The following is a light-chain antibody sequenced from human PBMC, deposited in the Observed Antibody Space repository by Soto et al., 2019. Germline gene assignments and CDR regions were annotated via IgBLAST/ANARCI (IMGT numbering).Light chain of an antibody. V-gene: IGKV3-20*01. Sequence: EIVLTQSPGTLSLSPGERATLSCRASQSVSSNSLAWYQQKPGQAPRLLIYGASSRATGIPDSFNGSGSGTDFTLTISILEPEDFAVYYCQQYGSSLFTFGPGTKVDIK. J-gene: IGKJ3*01. CDR2: GAS. CDR3: QQYGSSLFT. CDR1: QSVSSNS.